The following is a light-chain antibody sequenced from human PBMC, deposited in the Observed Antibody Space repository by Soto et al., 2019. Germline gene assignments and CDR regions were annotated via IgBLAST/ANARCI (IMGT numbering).Light chain of an antibody. CDR2: GAS. V-gene: IGKV3-15*01. CDR1: QSVSSN. Sequence: EMVITQSPSTLSVSPGERATLSCRASQSVSSNLAWYQQKPGQAPRLLIYGASTRATGIPARFSGSGSGTEFTLTISSLQSEDFAVYYCQQYNNWPLFGQGGKVDIK. J-gene: IGKJ1*01. CDR3: QQYNNWPL.